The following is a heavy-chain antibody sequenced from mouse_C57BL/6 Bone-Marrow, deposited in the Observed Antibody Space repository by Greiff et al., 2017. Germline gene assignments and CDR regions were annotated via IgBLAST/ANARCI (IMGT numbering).Heavy chain of an antibody. CDR1: GFTFTDYY. CDR2: VYPYNGGT. CDR3: ARSGGGSNYPWFAY. V-gene: IGHV1-36*01. J-gene: IGHJ3*01. D-gene: IGHD2-5*01. Sequence: EVQLVESGPVLVKPGPSVKISCKASGFTFTDYYMHWVKQSHGKSLEWIGLVYPYNGGTSYNQKFKGKATLTVDTSSSTAYMELNSLTSEDSADYYGARSGGGSNYPWFAYWGQGTLVTVSA.